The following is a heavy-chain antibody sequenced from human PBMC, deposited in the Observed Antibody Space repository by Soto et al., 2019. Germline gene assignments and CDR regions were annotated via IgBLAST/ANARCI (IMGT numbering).Heavy chain of an antibody. Sequence: GGSLRLCCAASGFTFSSYGVHWVRQAPGKGLEWVASVSYDGSNKHYADSVKGRFTISRDNSRNTLDLQMNSLRAEDTAVYYCAKDTYYYDRSGYYTYDHWGQGTQVTVSS. CDR1: GFTFSSYG. J-gene: IGHJ4*02. D-gene: IGHD3-22*01. CDR2: VSYDGSNK. V-gene: IGHV3-30*18. CDR3: AKDTYYYDRSGYYTYDH.